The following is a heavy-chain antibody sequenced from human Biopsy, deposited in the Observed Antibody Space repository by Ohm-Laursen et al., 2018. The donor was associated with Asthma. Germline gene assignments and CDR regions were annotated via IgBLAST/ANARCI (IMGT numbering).Heavy chain of an antibody. D-gene: IGHD5-12*01. Sequence: SAKASCKASGDSFSNYAISWVRQAPGQGLEWMGGLIPVLGTPDHAQMFEGRVTITADESTSTAYMELSSLSSEDTAVYDCARGYSGSDRIVYYYSGLEVWGQGTTVTVSS. CDR2: LIPVLGTP. J-gene: IGHJ6*02. V-gene: IGHV1-69*13. CDR1: GDSFSNYA. CDR3: ARGYSGSDRIVYYYSGLEV.